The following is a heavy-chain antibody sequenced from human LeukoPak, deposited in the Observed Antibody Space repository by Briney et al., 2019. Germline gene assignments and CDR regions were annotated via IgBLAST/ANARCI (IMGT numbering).Heavy chain of an antibody. V-gene: IGHV3-23*01. J-gene: IGHJ4*02. Sequence: GGSLRLSRAASGFTLGNYALSWVRQAPGKGLEWVSGITASGGGTNYADSVRGRFTISKDNSKNTLYLQMNGLRTEDTALYYCARGTYSGTWYGDYWGQGTPVTVAS. CDR2: ITASGGGT. CDR1: GFTLGNYA. CDR3: ARGTYSGTWYGDY. D-gene: IGHD6-13*01.